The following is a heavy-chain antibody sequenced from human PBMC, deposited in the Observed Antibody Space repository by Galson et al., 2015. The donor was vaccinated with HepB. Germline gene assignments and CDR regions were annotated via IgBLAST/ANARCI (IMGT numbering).Heavy chain of an antibody. J-gene: IGHJ4*02. CDR2: AYYRSNWYN. CDR1: GGRVSGDSAT. CDR3: ARTAVGAAGLADY. Sequence: AIFGGRVSGDSATRHWIRRFPSRGREGLGWAYYRSNWYNDYPVSVKSRISINPDTSKNQISLQLNTVTPEDTAVYYCARTAVGAAGLADYWGQGTLVTVSS. D-gene: IGHD6-13*01. V-gene: IGHV6-1*01.